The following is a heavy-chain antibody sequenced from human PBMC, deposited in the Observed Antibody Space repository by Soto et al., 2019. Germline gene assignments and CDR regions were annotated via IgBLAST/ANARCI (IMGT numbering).Heavy chain of an antibody. CDR3: ASKFGELLDDAFDI. Sequence: QVHLQESGPGLVKPSGTLSLTCTVSNASISSRKWWTWVRQTPGKGLEWIGEIYHSGSINHNPSLKSLVTMSVDKYKNQFSLKMTSVTAADTGVYYCASKFGELLDDAFDIWGQVTVVTVSS. CDR2: IYHSGSI. J-gene: IGHJ3*02. V-gene: IGHV4-4*02. D-gene: IGHD3-10*01. CDR1: NASISSRKW.